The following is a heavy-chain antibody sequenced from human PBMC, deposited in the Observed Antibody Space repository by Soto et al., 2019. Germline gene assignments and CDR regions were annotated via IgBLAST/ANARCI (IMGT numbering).Heavy chain of an antibody. Sequence: QVQLVQSGAEEKKPGASVKVSCKASGYPFSNYAMHWVRQAPAQGLEWMGRFNADNGNSKYSQKFQGRVTITRDTSANTAYMELDSLRSEDTAVYYCATSTYCSSSTCYQWYGMDVWGQGTTVTVSS. V-gene: IGHV1-3*05. D-gene: IGHD2-2*01. CDR3: ATSTYCSSSTCYQWYGMDV. CDR2: FNADNGNS. CDR1: GYPFSNYA. J-gene: IGHJ6*02.